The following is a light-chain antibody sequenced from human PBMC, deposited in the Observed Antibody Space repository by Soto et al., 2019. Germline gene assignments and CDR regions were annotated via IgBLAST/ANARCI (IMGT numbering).Light chain of an antibody. CDR3: CSYAGSSTYWV. J-gene: IGLJ3*02. CDR2: EGS. Sequence: QSVLTQPASVSGSPGQSITISCTGTSSDVGSYNLVSWYQQHPCKAPKLMIYEGSKRPSGVSNRFSGSKSGNTASLTLSGLQAEDEADYYCCSYAGSSTYWVFGGGTKLTVL. V-gene: IGLV2-23*01. CDR1: SSDVGSYNL.